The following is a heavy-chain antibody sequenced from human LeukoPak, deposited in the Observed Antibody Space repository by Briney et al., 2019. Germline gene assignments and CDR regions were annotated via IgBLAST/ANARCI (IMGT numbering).Heavy chain of an antibody. V-gene: IGHV3-7*01. CDR1: EFTFSSYW. Sequence: GGSLRLSCAASEFTFSSYWMSWVRQAPGKGLEWVANIKQDGSEKYYVDSVKGRFTISRDNAKNSLYLQMNSLRAEDTAVYYCARDRGYIAEPWGQGTLVTVSS. D-gene: IGHD6-13*01. CDR2: IKQDGSEK. CDR3: ARDRGYIAEP. J-gene: IGHJ5*02.